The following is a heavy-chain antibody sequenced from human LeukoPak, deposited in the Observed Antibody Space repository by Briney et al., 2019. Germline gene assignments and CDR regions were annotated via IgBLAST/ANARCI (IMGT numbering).Heavy chain of an antibody. CDR1: GYTLTELS. Sequence: ASVKVSCTVSGYTLTELSMHWVRQAPGKGLEWMGGFDPEDGETIYAQKFQGRVTMTEDTSTDTAYMELSSLRSEDTAVYYCAREIDRDGYNRFFDYWGQGTLVTVSS. D-gene: IGHD5-24*01. J-gene: IGHJ4*02. V-gene: IGHV1-24*01. CDR2: FDPEDGET. CDR3: AREIDRDGYNRFFDY.